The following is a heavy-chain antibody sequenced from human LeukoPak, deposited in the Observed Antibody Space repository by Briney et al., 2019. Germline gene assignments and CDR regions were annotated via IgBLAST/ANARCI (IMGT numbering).Heavy chain of an antibody. CDR3: VRDWDHFDFDS. CDR1: GFTFRNYW. V-gene: IGHV3-74*01. Sequence: GGSLRLSCAASGFTFRNYWMHWIRQAPGKGLVWVSRIKGDGSHTIYADSVKGRFTISRDDAKNTLYLQMKSLRVEDTALYYCVRDWDHFDFDSWGQGTLVTVSS. CDR2: IKGDGSHT. J-gene: IGHJ5*01. D-gene: IGHD1-26*01.